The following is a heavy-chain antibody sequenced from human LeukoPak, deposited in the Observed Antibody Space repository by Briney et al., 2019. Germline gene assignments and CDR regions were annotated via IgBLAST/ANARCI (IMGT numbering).Heavy chain of an antibody. D-gene: IGHD3-3*01. CDR3: ARAPSATTIFGVVTTDY. CDR1: GYTFTSYY. V-gene: IGHV1-46*03. Sequence: GASVKVSCKASGYTFTSYYMHWVRQAPGQGLEGMGIINPSGGSTSYAQKFQGRVTMTRGTSTSTVYMELSSLRSEDTAVYDCARAPSATTIFGVVTTDYWGQGTLVTVSS. CDR2: INPSGGST. J-gene: IGHJ4*02.